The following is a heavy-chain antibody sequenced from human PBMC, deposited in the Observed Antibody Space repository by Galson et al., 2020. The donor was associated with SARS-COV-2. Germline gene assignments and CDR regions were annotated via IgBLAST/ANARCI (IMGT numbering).Heavy chain of an antibody. J-gene: IGHJ6*03. Sequence: SVKVSCKASGGTFSSYAISWVRQAPGQGLEWMGGIIPILGIANYAQKFQGRVTIPADKSTSTAYMELSSLRSEDTAVYYCARAPGGYDFWSGYYGYYMDVWGKGTTVTVSS. V-gene: IGHV1-69*10. CDR3: ARAPGGYDFWSGYYGYYMDV. D-gene: IGHD3-3*01. CDR1: GGTFSSYA. CDR2: IIPILGIA.